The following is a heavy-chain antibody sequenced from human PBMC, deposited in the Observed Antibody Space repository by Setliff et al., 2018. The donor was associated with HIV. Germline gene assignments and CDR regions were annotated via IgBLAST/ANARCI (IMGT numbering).Heavy chain of an antibody. CDR1: GFTFSSYS. J-gene: IGHJ4*02. Sequence: GGSLRLSCAASGFTFSSYSMNWVRQAPGKGLEWVSSISSSSSYIYYADSVKGRFTISRDNAKNSLYLQMNTLRAEDTAVYFCARSPYGDYGLDYWGQGTLVTVSS. D-gene: IGHD4-17*01. CDR3: ARSPYGDYGLDY. V-gene: IGHV3-21*01. CDR2: ISSSSSYI.